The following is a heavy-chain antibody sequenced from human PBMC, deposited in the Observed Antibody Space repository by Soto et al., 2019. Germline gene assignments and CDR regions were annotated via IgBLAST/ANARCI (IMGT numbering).Heavy chain of an antibody. CDR1: GGSISSYY. Sequence: QVQLQESGPGLVKPSETLSLTCTVSGGSISSYYWSWIRQPPGKGLEWIGYIYYSGSTNYNPSLKSRVTISVDTSKNQFSLKLSSVTAADTAVYYCARATRAGYSYGDEGYYSDYWGQGTLVTVSS. J-gene: IGHJ4*02. CDR3: ARATRAGYSYGDEGYYSDY. CDR2: IYYSGST. D-gene: IGHD5-18*01. V-gene: IGHV4-59*01.